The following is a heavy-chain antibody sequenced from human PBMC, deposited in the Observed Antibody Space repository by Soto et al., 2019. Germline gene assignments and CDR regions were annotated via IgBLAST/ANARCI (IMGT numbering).Heavy chain of an antibody. D-gene: IGHD2-2*01. CDR2: VSAYNGER. Sequence: QVQLVQSGAEVKKPGASVKVSCKASGYTFTNYGINWVRQAPGQGLEWLGWVSAYNGERRYAQRVQARVIMTTDTSTTTAYMELRSLRSADTAVYYCSRGTSMPASGDYWGQGTLVTVSS. V-gene: IGHV1-18*01. CDR1: GYTFTNYG. CDR3: SRGTSMPASGDY. J-gene: IGHJ4*01.